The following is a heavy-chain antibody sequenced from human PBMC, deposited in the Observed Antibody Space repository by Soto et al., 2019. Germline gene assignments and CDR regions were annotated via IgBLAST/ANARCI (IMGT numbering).Heavy chain of an antibody. CDR3: IQSRCGGDCLQSDASIYYCGMDV. V-gene: IGHV2-5*02. D-gene: IGHD2-21*02. J-gene: IGHJ6*04. CDR2: IYWDDNK. Sequence: GAKLVYPTQRVTLTCTSSGLSRHTSELGVGWIRQPPGKAPEWLAVIYWDDNKRYSPSLESRLTIMKDTSKNQVVLTMTNMDPVDTATYYCIQSRCGGDCLQSDASIYYCGMDVWGKGTTVTVSS. CDR1: GLSRHTSELG.